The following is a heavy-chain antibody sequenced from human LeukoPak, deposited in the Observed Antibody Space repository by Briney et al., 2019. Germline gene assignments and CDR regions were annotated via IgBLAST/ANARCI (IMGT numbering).Heavy chain of an antibody. J-gene: IGHJ4*02. D-gene: IGHD4-17*01. V-gene: IGHV3-30*18. CDR3: AKDQMTTVTTGDY. Sequence: GGSLRLSCAASGFTFSSYGMHWVRQAPGKGLEWVAVISYDGSNKYYADSVKGRFTISRDNSKNTLYLQMNSLRAEDTAVYYCAKDQMTTVTTGDYWGQGTLVTVSS. CDR1: GFTFSSYG. CDR2: ISYDGSNK.